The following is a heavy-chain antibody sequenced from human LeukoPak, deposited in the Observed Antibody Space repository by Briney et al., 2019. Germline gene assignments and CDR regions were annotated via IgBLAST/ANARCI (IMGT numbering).Heavy chain of an antibody. CDR1: GFTVSSNY. D-gene: IGHD3-10*01. CDR2: IYSDGST. V-gene: IGHV3-53*01. Sequence: GASLRLSCAASGFTVSSNYMTWVRQAPGKGLEWVSVIYSDGSTFYSDSVRGRFTISTDNSKNTLYLQMNSLRAEDTAVYYCASTNGRFGELLLDYWGQGTLVTVSS. J-gene: IGHJ4*02. CDR3: ASTNGRFGELLLDY.